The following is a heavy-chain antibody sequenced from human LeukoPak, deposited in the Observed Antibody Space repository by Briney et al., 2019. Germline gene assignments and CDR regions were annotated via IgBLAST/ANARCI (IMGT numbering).Heavy chain of an antibody. CDR3: AKTTRPLGAFDY. CDR2: ISHSSSYI. D-gene: IGHD1-26*01. V-gene: IGHV3-21*04. Sequence: WGSLRLSCPASGCTFNSFSMDLVRQAPGKGPELASSISHSSSYIYYADSVKGRFTISRDNSKNTLYLQMNSLRAEDTAVYYCAKTTRPLGAFDYWGQGTLVTVSS. J-gene: IGHJ4*02. CDR1: GCTFNSFS.